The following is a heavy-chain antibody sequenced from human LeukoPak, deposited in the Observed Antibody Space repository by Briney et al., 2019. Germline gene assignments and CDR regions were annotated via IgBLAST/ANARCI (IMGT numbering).Heavy chain of an antibody. D-gene: IGHD3-16*01. CDR1: GGTFSSYA. V-gene: IGHV1-69*01. Sequence: GSSVKVSCKASGGTFSSYAISWVRQAPGQGLEWMGGIIPIFGTANYAQKFQGRVTITADESTSTAYMELSSPRSEDTAVYYCARARSFALGGYYYGMDVWGKGTTVTVSS. CDR2: IIPIFGTA. CDR3: ARARSFALGGYYYGMDV. J-gene: IGHJ6*04.